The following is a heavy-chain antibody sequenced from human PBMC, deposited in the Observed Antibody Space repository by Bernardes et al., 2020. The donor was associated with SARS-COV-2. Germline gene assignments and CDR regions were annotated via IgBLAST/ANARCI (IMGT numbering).Heavy chain of an antibody. CDR3: AKPRSPIWFGEDDAFDI. V-gene: IGHV1-18*01. Sequence: ASVKVSCKASGYTFTSYGISWVRQAPGQGLEWMGWISAYNGNTNYAQKLQGRVTMTTDTSTSTAYMELRSLRSDDTAVYYCAKPRSPIWFGEDDAFDIWGQGTMVTVSS. J-gene: IGHJ3*02. CDR2: ISAYNGNT. D-gene: IGHD3-10*01. CDR1: GYTFTSYG.